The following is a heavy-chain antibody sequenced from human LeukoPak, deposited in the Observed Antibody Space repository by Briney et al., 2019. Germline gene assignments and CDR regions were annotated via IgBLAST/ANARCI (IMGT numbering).Heavy chain of an antibody. J-gene: IGHJ4*02. CDR3: ARAYGDSFFDY. D-gene: IGHD4-17*01. Sequence: TGGSLRLSCAASGFTFSSYWMHWVRQAPGKGLVWVSRINTDGSSTSYADSVKGRFTISRDNAKNTLYLQMNSLRAEDTALYYCARAYGDSFFDYWGQGTLVTVSS. CDR2: INTDGSST. CDR1: GFTFSSYW. V-gene: IGHV3-74*01.